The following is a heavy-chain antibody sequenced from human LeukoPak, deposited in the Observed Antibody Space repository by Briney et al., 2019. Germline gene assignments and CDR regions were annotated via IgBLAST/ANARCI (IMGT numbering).Heavy chain of an antibody. J-gene: IGHJ5*02. V-gene: IGHV3-53*01. D-gene: IGHD1-26*01. Sequence: GGSLRLSCAASGFTVSSNYMSWVRQAPGKGLEWVSVLYSSGSTSYADFVKGRFTISRDTSENTLYLHMNSLRAEDTAVYYCARGSDIVGANRAPFDPWGQGTLVTVSS. CDR2: LYSSGST. CDR3: ARGSDIVGANRAPFDP. CDR1: GFTVSSNY.